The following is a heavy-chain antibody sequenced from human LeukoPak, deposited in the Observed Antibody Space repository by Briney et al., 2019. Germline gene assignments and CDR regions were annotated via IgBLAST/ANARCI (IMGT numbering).Heavy chain of an antibody. D-gene: IGHD3-10*01. CDR1: GFTFDDYA. J-gene: IGHJ1*01. CDR3: AKDIGWWFGDKGEYFQH. CDR2: ISWNSGSI. Sequence: GRSLRLSCAASGFTFDDYAMHWVRQAPGKDLEWVSGISWNSGSIGYADSVKGRFTISRDNAKNSLYLQMNSLRAEDTALYYCAKDIGWWFGDKGEYFQHWGQGTLVTVSS. V-gene: IGHV3-9*01.